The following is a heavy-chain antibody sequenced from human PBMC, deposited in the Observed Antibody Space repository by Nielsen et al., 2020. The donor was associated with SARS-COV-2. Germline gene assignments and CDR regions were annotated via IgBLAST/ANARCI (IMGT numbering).Heavy chain of an antibody. CDR3: AKSLLEDYGDYYGYYYGMDV. V-gene: IGHV3-23*01. CDR1: GLTFSSYA. J-gene: IGHJ6*02. Sequence: GGSLRLSCAASGLTFSSYAMNWVRQAPGKGLEWVSGISAGGGRTYYADSVKGPFTISRDNSKNTVYMQMNSLRAADTAVYYCAKSLLEDYGDYYGYYYGMDVWGQGTTVTVSS. CDR2: ISAGGGRT. D-gene: IGHD4-17*01.